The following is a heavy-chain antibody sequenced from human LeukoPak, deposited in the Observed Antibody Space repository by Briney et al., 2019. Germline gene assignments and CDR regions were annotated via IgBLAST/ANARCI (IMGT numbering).Heavy chain of an antibody. V-gene: IGHV3-30-3*01. CDR2: ISYDGSNK. Sequence: LRLSXAASGFTFSSYAMHWARQAPGKGLEWVAVISYDGSNKYYADSVKGRFTISRDNSKNTLYLQMNSLRAEDTAVYYCARNSSGYSAEYFQHWGQGTLVTVSS. CDR3: ARNSSGYSAEYFQH. D-gene: IGHD3-22*01. CDR1: GFTFSSYA. J-gene: IGHJ1*01.